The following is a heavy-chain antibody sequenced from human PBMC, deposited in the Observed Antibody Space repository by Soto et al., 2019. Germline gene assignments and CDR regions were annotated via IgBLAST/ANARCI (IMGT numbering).Heavy chain of an antibody. V-gene: IGHV3-48*01. Sequence: VQLVQSGGGLVQPGGSLRLSCAASGFTFSSYSMNWVRQAPGKGLEWLSYISSGASTIHYADSVKGRFTISRDNAEKSVFLQMNSLSAEDTAVYYCAREQVVVAALDRWGQGTLVTVSS. J-gene: IGHJ5*02. CDR3: AREQVVVAALDR. CDR2: ISSGASTI. D-gene: IGHD2-15*01. CDR1: GFTFSSYS.